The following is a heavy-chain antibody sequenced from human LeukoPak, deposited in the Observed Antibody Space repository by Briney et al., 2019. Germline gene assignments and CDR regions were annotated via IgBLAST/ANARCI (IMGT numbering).Heavy chain of an antibody. CDR2: INHSGST. V-gene: IGHV4-34*01. CDR3: ARGFRNMVRGPPPWFDP. CDR1: GGSFSGYY. J-gene: IGHJ5*02. Sequence: SETLSLTCGVYGGSFSGYYLTWIRQPPGKGLEWIGEINHSGSTNYNPSLKSRVTISVDTSKNQFSLKLSSVTAADTAVYYCARGFRNMVRGPPPWFDPWGQGTLVTVSS. D-gene: IGHD3-10*01.